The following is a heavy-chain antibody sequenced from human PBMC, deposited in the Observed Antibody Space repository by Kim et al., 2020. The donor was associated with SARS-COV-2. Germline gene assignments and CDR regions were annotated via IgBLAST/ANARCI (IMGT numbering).Heavy chain of an antibody. Sequence: TNNTTYVNGRFTISRDNTKNSLYLKMNGLRAEDTAVYYCVRENYWAFDIWGQGTMVTVSS. J-gene: IGHJ3*02. V-gene: IGHV3-11*06. CDR2: T. D-gene: IGHD1-7*01. CDR3: VRENYWAFDI.